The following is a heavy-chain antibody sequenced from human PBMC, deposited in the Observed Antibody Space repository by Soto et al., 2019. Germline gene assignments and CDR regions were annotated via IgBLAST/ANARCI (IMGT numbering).Heavy chain of an antibody. J-gene: IGHJ6*03. CDR3: ASFYGDYVLGYYYYYMDV. Sequence: GGSLRLSCAASGFTFSSYWMSWVRQAPGKGLEWVANIKQDGSEKYYVDSVKGRFTISRDNAKNSLYLQMNSLRAEDTAVYYCASFYGDYVLGYYYYYMDVWGKGTTVTVSS. CDR1: GFTFSSYW. V-gene: IGHV3-7*01. D-gene: IGHD4-17*01. CDR2: IKQDGSEK.